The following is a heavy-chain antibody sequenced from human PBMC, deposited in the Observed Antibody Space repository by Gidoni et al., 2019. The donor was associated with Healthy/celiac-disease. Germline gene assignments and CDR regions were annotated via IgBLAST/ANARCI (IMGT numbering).Heavy chain of an antibody. J-gene: IGHJ4*02. Sequence: EVQLLESGGGLVQPGGSLRLSCAASGFTFRSYAMSWVRQAPGKGLEWVSAISGSGGSTYYADSVKGRFTISRDNSKNTLYLQMNSLRAEDTAVYYCAKSGVVVVAATLFDYWGQGTLVTVSS. CDR3: AKSGVVVVAATLFDY. CDR1: GFTFRSYA. V-gene: IGHV3-23*01. CDR2: ISGSGGST. D-gene: IGHD2-15*01.